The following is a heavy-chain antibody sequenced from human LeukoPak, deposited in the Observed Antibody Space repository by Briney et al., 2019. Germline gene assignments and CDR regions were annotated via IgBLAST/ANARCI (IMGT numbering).Heavy chain of an antibody. CDR1: GYTFTGYY. J-gene: IGHJ6*03. Sequence: GASVKVSCKASGYTFTGYYMHWVRQAPGQGLEWMGWINPNSGGTNYAQKFQGRVTMTRDTSISTAYMELSRLRSDDTAVYYCATASSSSWDPYSPRPHYYYYYMDVWGKGTTVTVSS. CDR3: ATASSSSWDPYSPRPHYYYYYMDV. CDR2: INPNSGGT. D-gene: IGHD6-13*01. V-gene: IGHV1-2*02.